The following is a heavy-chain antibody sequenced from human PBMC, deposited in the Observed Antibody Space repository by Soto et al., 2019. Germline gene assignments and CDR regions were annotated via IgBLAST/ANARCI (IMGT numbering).Heavy chain of an antibody. CDR3: ARESEDLTSNFDY. V-gene: IGHV3-21*01. CDR2: LSRSGGAT. CDR1: AFSLTSCS. Sequence: GGSLRLSCVTSAFSLTSCSMSWVRQTPGKGLEWVSALSRSGGATYYADSMKGRFTVSRDNAKNSVYLDMNSLSAEDTAVYYCARESEDLTSNFDYWGQGTLVTVSS. J-gene: IGHJ4*02.